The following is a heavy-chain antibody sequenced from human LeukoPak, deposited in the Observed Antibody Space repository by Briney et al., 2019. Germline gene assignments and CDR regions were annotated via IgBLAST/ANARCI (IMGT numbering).Heavy chain of an antibody. Sequence: ASVKVSCKASGYTFTSYGINWVRQAPGQGFEWMGWISAYNGNTNYAQKLQGRVTMTTDTSTSTAYMELRSLRSDDTAVYYCARGAIDIVVVVAATFFDYWGQGTLVTVSS. J-gene: IGHJ4*02. CDR2: ISAYNGNT. CDR1: GYTFTSYG. D-gene: IGHD2-15*01. CDR3: ARGAIDIVVVVAATFFDY. V-gene: IGHV1-18*01.